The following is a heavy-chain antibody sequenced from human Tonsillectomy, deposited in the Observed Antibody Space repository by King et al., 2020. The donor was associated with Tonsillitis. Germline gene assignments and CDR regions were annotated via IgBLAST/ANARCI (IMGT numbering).Heavy chain of an antibody. CDR2: INPNSGGT. V-gene: IGHV1-2*02. CDR3: ASLYCSDGKCYAGWFDP. Sequence: VQLVESGAEVKKPGASVKVSCKASGYSFTGYYIHWVRQAPGQGLEWMGWINPNSGGTEYAQKFQGRVTMTRGTSISTAYMELSRLRFDDTAVYYCASLYCSDGKCYAGWFDPWGQGTLVTVSS. D-gene: IGHD2-15*01. J-gene: IGHJ5*02. CDR1: GYSFTGYY.